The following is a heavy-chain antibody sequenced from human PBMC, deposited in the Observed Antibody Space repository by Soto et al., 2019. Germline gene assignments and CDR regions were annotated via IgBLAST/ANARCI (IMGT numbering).Heavy chain of an antibody. CDR3: AREPRYCRGGSCSITGDAYDI. CDR2: ISNRGDT. J-gene: IGHJ3*02. Sequence: GGSLRLSCTASGFIVSDTYVNWVRQAPGKGLKWVSVISNRGDTHYADSVRGRFNLSRDISDNTLHLQMNNLRVEDTAVYYCAREPRYCRGGSCSITGDAYDIWGQGTMVTVSS. CDR1: GFIVSDTY. V-gene: IGHV3-66*01. D-gene: IGHD2-15*01.